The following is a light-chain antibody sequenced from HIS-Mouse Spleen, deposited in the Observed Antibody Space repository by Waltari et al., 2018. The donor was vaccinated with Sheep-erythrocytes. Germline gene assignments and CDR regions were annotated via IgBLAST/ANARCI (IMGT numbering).Light chain of an antibody. V-gene: IGKV4-1*01. CDR3: QQYYSTPLT. CDR1: QSVFYSSNNKNY. Sequence: DIVMTQSPDSPAVSLGERATINCKSSQSVFYSSNNKNYLAWYQQKPGQPPKLLIYWASTRESGVPDRFSGSGSGTDFTLTISSLQAEDVAVYYCQQYYSTPLTFGGGTKVEIK. CDR2: WAS. J-gene: IGKJ4*01.